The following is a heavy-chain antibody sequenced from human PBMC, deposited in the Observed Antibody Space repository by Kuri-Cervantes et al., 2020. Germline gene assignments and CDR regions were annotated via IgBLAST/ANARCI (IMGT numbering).Heavy chain of an antibody. J-gene: IGHJ6*03. V-gene: IGHV4-30-4*08. CDR3: ARHESSSSFYMDV. D-gene: IGHD6-6*01. CDR2: IYYSGST. CDR1: GGSISSGDYY. Sequence: SETLSLTCTVSGGSISSGDYYWSWIRQPPGKGLEWIGYIYYSGSTNYNPSLKSRVTISVDTSKNQFSLKLSSVTAADTAVYYCARHESSSSFYMDVWGKGTTVTVSS.